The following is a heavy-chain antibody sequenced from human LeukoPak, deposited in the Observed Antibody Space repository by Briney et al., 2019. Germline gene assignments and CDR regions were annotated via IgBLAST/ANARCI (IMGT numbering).Heavy chain of an antibody. D-gene: IGHD5-18*01. Sequence: PGGSLRLSCAASGFTFSNYPLHWVRQAPGKGLEWVTLISYDGSKIYYADSVKGRFTISRDNSKNTLSLEMNSLRAEDTAVYYCARGSGYQKSSAPHGYQDKGDNWFDPWGQGTLVTVSS. J-gene: IGHJ5*02. V-gene: IGHV3-30-3*01. CDR1: GFTFSNYP. CDR2: ISYDGSKI. CDR3: ARGSGYQKSSAPHGYQDKGDNWFDP.